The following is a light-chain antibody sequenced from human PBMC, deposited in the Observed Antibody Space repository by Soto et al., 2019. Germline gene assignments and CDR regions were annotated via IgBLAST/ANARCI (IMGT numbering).Light chain of an antibody. CDR1: SSDVGYYNY. J-gene: IGLJ2*01. Sequence: QSGLTQPASVSGSPGQSITISCTGTSSDVGYYNYVSWYQQHPGKAPKLMIYEVSNRPSGVSNHFSASKSGNTASLTISGLQAEDEAYYYCSSYTSDNTVVFGGGTKVTVL. V-gene: IGLV2-14*01. CDR3: SSYTSDNTVV. CDR2: EVS.